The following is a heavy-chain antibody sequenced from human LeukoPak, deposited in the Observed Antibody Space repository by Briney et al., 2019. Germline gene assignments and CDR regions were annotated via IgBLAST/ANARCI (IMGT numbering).Heavy chain of an antibody. CDR3: ARVGGYGGNFFDS. V-gene: IGHV4-39*07. J-gene: IGHJ4*02. D-gene: IGHD4-23*01. CDR1: GGSISSSSYY. Sequence: SETLSLTCTVSGGSISSSSYYWGWIRQPPGKGLEWIGSIYYSGSTYYNPSLKSRVTISVDTSKNQFSLKLSSVTAADTAVYYCARVGGYGGNFFDSWGQGTLVTVSS. CDR2: IYYSGST.